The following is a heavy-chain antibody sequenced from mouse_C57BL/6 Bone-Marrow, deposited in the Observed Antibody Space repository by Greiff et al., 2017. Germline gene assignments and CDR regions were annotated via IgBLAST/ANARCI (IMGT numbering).Heavy chain of an antibody. CDR1: GFNIKDDY. CDR2: IDPENGDT. CDR3: TTFCTWDYNAMEY. V-gene: IGHV14-4*01. J-gene: IGHJ4*01. D-gene: IGHD4-1*01. Sequence: VQLQQSGAELVRPGASVKLSCTASGFNIKDDYMHWVKQRPEQGLEWIGWIDPENGDTEYASKFQGKATITADTSSNTAYLQLSSLTSEDTAVYYCTTFCTWDYNAMEYWGQGTSVTVSS.